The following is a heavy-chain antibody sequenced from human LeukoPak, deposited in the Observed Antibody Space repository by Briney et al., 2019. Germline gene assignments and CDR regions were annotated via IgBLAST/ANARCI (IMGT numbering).Heavy chain of an antibody. CDR3: ARVSTVADFDY. D-gene: IGHD4-23*01. Sequence: GGSLRLSCAASGFTFSSYSMNWVRQAPGKGLVWVSRINSDGSSTSYADSVKGRFTISRDNAKNTLYLQMNSLRAEDTAVYYCARVSTVADFDYWGQGTLVTVSS. CDR2: INSDGSST. V-gene: IGHV3-74*01. J-gene: IGHJ4*02. CDR1: GFTFSSYS.